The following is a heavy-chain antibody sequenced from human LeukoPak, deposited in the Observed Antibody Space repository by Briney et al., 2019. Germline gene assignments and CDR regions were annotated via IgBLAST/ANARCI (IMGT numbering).Heavy chain of an antibody. Sequence: KPSETLSLTCTVSGGSISSHYWNWIRQPPGKGLEWIGYIYDSGSTKYNPSLKSRVTISVDRSKNQFFLMLNSVTAADTAVYYCARVSQAGTTGYWFDPWGQGTLVSVSS. CDR3: ARVSQAGTTGYWFDP. J-gene: IGHJ5*02. CDR2: IYDSGST. V-gene: IGHV4-59*11. D-gene: IGHD1-1*01. CDR1: GGSISSHY.